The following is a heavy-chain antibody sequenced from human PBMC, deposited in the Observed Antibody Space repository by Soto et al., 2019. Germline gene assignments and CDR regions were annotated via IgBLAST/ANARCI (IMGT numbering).Heavy chain of an antibody. Sequence: SEKLPLTCTVSGGTITSSGFYWCWIRQPPGKGLEWIGSIYYSGNTHYNPSLKSRVTISIDTSKNQFSLKLNFMTAADTAVYYFDRYKENYDGRGAFCGQGSSVIGSA. J-gene: IGHJ4*02. CDR1: GGTITSSGFY. V-gene: IGHV4-39*01. CDR3: DRYKENYDGRGAF. CDR2: IYYSGNT. D-gene: IGHD3-22*01.